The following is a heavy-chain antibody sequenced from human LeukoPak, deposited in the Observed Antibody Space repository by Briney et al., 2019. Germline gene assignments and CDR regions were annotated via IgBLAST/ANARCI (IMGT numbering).Heavy chain of an antibody. CDR2: IYSDATT. J-gene: IGHJ4*02. CDR3: ARRAGSYSHSYDY. CDR1: GFSVSRNY. V-gene: IGHV3-53*01. Sequence: GSLTLSCAASGFSVSRNYMTWVRQAPGKGLECVSIIYSDATTNYADSVKGRFIISRDNSKNTLYLQMNSLRAEDTAIYYCARRAGSYSHSYDYWGQGTLVTVSS. D-gene: IGHD2-15*01.